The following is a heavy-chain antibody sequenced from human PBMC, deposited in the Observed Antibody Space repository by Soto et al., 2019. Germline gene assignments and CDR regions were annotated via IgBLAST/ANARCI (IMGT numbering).Heavy chain of an antibody. D-gene: IGHD6-19*01. V-gene: IGHV3-48*03. CDR1: GFTFSSYE. CDR2: ISSSGSTI. Sequence: GGSLRLSCAASGFTFSSYEMNWVRQAPGGGLEWVSYISSSGSTIYYADSVKGRFTISRDNAKNSLYLQMNSLRAEDTAVYYCARSGYSSGWPDYWGQGTLVTVSS. CDR3: ARSGYSSGWPDY. J-gene: IGHJ4*02.